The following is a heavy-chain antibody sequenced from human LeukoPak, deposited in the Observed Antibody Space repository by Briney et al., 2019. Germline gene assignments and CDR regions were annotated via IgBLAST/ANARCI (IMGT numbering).Heavy chain of an antibody. D-gene: IGHD3-9*01. J-gene: IGHJ3*02. CDR3: TTVERYFDWSDAFDI. CDR1: GFTFSNAW. CDR2: IKSKTDGGTT. Sequence: GGSLRLSCAASGFTFSNAWMSWVRQAPGKGLEWVGRIKSKTDGGTTDYAGPVKARFTISRDDSKNTLYLQMNSLKTEDTAVYYCTTVERYFDWSDAFDIWGQGTMVTVSS. V-gene: IGHV3-15*01.